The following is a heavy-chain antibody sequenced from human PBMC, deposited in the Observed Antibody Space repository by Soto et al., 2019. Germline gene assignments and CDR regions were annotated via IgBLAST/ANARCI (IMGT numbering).Heavy chain of an antibody. V-gene: IGHV1-69*13. CDR3: ASTLTRRWLQFDY. D-gene: IGHD5-12*01. J-gene: IGHJ4*02. CDR2: IIPIFGTA. Sequence: ASVKVSCKASGGTFSSYAISWVRQAPGQGLEWMGGIIPIFGTANYAQKFQGRVTITADESTSTAYMELSSLRSEDTAVYYCASTLTRRWLQFDYWGQGTLVTVSS. CDR1: GGTFSSYA.